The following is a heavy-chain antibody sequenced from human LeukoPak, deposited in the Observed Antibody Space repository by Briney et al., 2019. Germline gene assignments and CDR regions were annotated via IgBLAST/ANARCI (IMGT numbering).Heavy chain of an antibody. J-gene: IGHJ5*02. V-gene: IGHV3-53*01. CDR3: AGGYSSSWYTFDP. CDR1: GFSVSSYY. D-gene: IGHD6-13*01. Sequence: GGSLRLSCAASGFSVSSYYMSWVRQAPGKGLEWVSVIYSNDNTYYADSVKGRFTISRDNAKSSVYLQMNSLRAEDTAVYYCAGGYSSSWYTFDPWGQGTLVTVSS. CDR2: IYSNDNT.